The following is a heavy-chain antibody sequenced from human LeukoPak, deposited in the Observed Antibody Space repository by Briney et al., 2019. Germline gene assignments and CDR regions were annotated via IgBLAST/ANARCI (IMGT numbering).Heavy chain of an antibody. CDR3: ARARVVYGGNFVGLYNGMDV. Sequence: SETLSLTCAVYGGSFSGYYWSWIRQPPGKGLEWIGEINHSGSTNYNPSLKSRVTISVDTSKNQFSLKLSSVTAADTAVYYCARARVVYGGNFVGLYNGMDVWGQGTTVTVSS. D-gene: IGHD4-23*01. CDR1: GGSFSGYY. J-gene: IGHJ6*02. V-gene: IGHV4-34*01. CDR2: INHSGST.